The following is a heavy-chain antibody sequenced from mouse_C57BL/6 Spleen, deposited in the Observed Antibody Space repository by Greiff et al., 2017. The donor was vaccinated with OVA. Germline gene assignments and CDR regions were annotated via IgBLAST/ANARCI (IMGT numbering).Heavy chain of an antibody. CDR1: GYTFTSYW. Sequence: VQLQQPGAELVKPGASVKLSCKASGYTFTSYWMHWVKQRHGRGLAWIGRIAPNSGGTKYNEKFKSKATMTVDKASSTAYVQLGSRTSEDSAVYYCERYYGSSYWYFDVWGTGTTVTVSS. CDR3: ERYYGSSYWYFDV. V-gene: IGHV1-72*01. D-gene: IGHD1-1*01. J-gene: IGHJ1*03. CDR2: IAPNSGGT.